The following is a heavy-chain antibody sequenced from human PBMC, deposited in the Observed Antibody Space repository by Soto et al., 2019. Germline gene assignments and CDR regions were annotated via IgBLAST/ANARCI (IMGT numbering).Heavy chain of an antibody. D-gene: IGHD6-6*01. Sequence: QVQLQQWGAGLLKPSETLSLTCVVYGVPLSGNYWSWVRQFPGEGLEWIGQINHGGSTNYNPSLESRVTMSVVTSEKSLSLKLNSVTAADTAVYYCARRPDGFDIWGQGTMVTVSS. J-gene: IGHJ3*02. CDR1: GVPLSGNY. V-gene: IGHV4-34*01. CDR2: INHGGST. CDR3: ARRPDGFDI.